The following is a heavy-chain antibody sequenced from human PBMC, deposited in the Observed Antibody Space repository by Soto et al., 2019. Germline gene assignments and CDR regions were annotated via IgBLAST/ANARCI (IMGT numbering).Heavy chain of an antibody. CDR3: ARTQYYYGSGSYYYYYYGMDV. D-gene: IGHD3-10*01. Sequence: SETLSLTCTVSGGSISSSSYYWGWIRQPPGKGLEWIGSIYYSGSTYYNPSLKSRVTISVDTSKNQFSLKLSSVTAADTAVYYCARTQYYYGSGSYYYYYYGMDVWGQGTTVTVSS. J-gene: IGHJ6*02. CDR2: IYYSGST. CDR1: GGSISSSSYY. V-gene: IGHV4-39*01.